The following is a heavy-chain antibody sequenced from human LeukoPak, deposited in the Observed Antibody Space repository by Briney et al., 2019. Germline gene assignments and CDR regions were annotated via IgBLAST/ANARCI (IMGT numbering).Heavy chain of an antibody. J-gene: IGHJ6*03. Sequence: KPSETLSLTCTVSGGSISSYYWSWIRQPPGKGLEWIGYIHYSGTTNYNPSLKSRVTISVDTSKNQSSLKLSSVTAADTAVCYCARTEESGYSYRYFGYYYYMDVWGKGTTVTVSS. CDR1: GGSISSYY. D-gene: IGHD5-18*01. V-gene: IGHV4-59*01. CDR3: ARTEESGYSYRYFGYYYYMDV. CDR2: IHYSGTT.